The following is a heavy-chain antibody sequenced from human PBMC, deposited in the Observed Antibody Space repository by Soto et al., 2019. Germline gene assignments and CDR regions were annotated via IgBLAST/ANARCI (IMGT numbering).Heavy chain of an antibody. V-gene: IGHV3-7*05. D-gene: IGHD2-15*01. J-gene: IGHJ6*02. CDR3: ARDSMQDVLTHYYYYGMDV. Sequence: GGSLRLSCAASGFSISSFWMTWVRQAPGAGLEWVANIKQDGSEKYYVDSVSGRFTISRDNAKNSLYLEMNSLRAEDTAVYYCARDSMQDVLTHYYYYGMDVLGQRTTVTISS. CDR2: IKQDGSEK. CDR1: GFSISSFW.